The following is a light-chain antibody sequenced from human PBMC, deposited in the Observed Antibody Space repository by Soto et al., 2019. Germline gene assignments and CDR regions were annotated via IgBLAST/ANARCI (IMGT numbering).Light chain of an antibody. CDR2: GAS. V-gene: IGKV3-11*01. J-gene: IGKJ1*01. CDR1: QSVSSN. CDR3: QQRSNWWT. Sequence: IVMTQSPATLSVSPGERATLSCRASQSVSSNLAWYQQKPGQAPRLLIYGASTRTTGIPARFSGSGSGTDFTLTISSLEPEDFAVYYCQQRSNWWTFGQGTKVDNK.